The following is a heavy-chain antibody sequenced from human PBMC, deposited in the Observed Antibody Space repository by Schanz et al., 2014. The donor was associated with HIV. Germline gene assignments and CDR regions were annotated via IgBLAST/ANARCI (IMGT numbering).Heavy chain of an antibody. V-gene: IGHV3-30*18. D-gene: IGHD6-19*01. CDR3: AKDYVSQWLADY. CDR2: ISNDGSST. CDR1: GFTFSTFA. J-gene: IGHJ4*02. Sequence: VQLVESGGGLVQPGGSLRLSCAASGFTFSTFAMNWVRQAPGRGLEWVAIISNDGSSTYYRDSVKGRFTISRDNSKKTLYLQMNSLRPEDTAVYYCAKDYVSQWLADYWGQGTLVTVSS.